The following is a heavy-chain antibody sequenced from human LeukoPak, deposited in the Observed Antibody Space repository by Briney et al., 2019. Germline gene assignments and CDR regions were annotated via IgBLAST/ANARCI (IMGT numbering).Heavy chain of an antibody. CDR1: GFTFSSYW. CDR2: IKQDGSEK. D-gene: IGHD6-13*01. CDR3: ARVIPPQQLVYYYYYGMDV. J-gene: IGHJ6*02. V-gene: IGHV3-7*01. Sequence: GGSLRLSCAASGFTFSSYWMSWVRQAPGKGLEWVANIKQDGSEKYYVDSVKGRFTIPRDNAKNSLYLQMNSLRAEDTAVYYCARVIPPQQLVYYYYYGMDVWGQGTTVTVSS.